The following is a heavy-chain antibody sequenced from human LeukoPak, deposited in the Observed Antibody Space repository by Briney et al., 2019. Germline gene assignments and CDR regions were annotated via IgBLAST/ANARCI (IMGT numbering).Heavy chain of an antibody. Sequence: PGRSLRLSCAASRFTFSNFAMSWVRQAPGKGLEWVSAISGSGGSTYYADSVKGRFTISRDNSKNALFLQMNSLRAEDTAVYYCAKSGPYCSSTSCNYFDYWGQGTLVTVSS. V-gene: IGHV3-23*01. D-gene: IGHD2-2*01. J-gene: IGHJ4*02. CDR2: ISGSGGST. CDR3: AKSGPYCSSTSCNYFDY. CDR1: RFTFSNFA.